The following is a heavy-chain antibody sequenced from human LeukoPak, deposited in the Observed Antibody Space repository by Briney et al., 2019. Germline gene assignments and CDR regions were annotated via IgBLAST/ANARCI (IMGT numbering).Heavy chain of an antibody. V-gene: IGHV4-39*07. D-gene: IGHD3-10*01. CDR2: IYYSGST. Sequence: SETLSLTCTVSGGSISSSSYYWGWIRQPPGKGLEWIGSIYYSGSTYYNPSLKSRVTISVDTSKNQFSLKLSSVTAADTAVYYCARGDGSGSYPDYWGQGTLVTVSS. CDR3: ARGDGSGSYPDY. J-gene: IGHJ4*02. CDR1: GGSISSSSYY.